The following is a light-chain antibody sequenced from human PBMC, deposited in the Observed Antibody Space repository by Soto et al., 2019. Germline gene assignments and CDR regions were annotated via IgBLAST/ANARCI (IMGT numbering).Light chain of an antibody. V-gene: IGLV2-8*01. CDR2: EVS. CDR1: SRDVGGYNY. J-gene: IGLJ3*02. CDR3: SSYAGSNNVV. Sequence: QSALTQPPSASGSPGQSVTISCSGTSRDVGGYNYVSWYQQHPGKAPKLIIFEVSKRPSGVPDRFSASKSGNTASLTVSGLHAEDEADYFCSSYAGSNNVVFGGGTQLTVL.